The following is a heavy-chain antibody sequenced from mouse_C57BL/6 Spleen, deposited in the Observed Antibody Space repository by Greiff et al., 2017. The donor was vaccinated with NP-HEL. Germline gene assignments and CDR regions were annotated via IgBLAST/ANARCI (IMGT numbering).Heavy chain of an antibody. J-gene: IGHJ4*01. V-gene: IGHV10-1*01. CDR1: GFSFNTYA. CDR3: VRELLRVYAMDY. CDR2: IRSKSNNYAT. D-gene: IGHD1-1*01. Sequence: GGGLVQPKGSLKLSCAASGFSFNTYAMNWVRQAPGKGLEWVARIRSKSNNYATYYADSVKDRFTISRDDSESMLYLQMNNLKTEDTAMYYCVRELLRVYAMDYWGQGTSVTVSS.